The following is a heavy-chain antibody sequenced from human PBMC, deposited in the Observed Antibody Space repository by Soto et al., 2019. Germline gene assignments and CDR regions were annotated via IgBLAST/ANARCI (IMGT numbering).Heavy chain of an antibody. CDR2: INHSGST. CDR3: ARGQGRYSGTPYYYYYMDV. J-gene: IGHJ6*03. D-gene: IGHD5-12*01. Sequence: SETLSLTCAVYGGSFSGYYWSWIRQPPGKGLEWIGEINHSGSTNYNPSLKSRVTISVDTSKNQFSLKLSSVTAADTAVYYCARGQGRYSGTPYYYYYMDVWGKGTTVTVS. CDR1: GGSFSGYY. V-gene: IGHV4-34*01.